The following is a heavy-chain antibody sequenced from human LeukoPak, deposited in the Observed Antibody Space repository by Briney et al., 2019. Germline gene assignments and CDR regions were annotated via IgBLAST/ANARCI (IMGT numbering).Heavy chain of an antibody. J-gene: IGHJ3*02. CDR3: AREGDSYGSDAFDI. D-gene: IGHD5-18*01. CDR2: INPNSGGT. Sequence: ASVKVSCKASGYTFTGYYMHWVRQAPGQGLEWMGWINPNSGGTNYAQKFQGRVTMTRDTSISTAYMELSRLRSDDTAVYYCAREGDSYGSDAFDIWGQGTMVTVSS. CDR1: GYTFTGYY. V-gene: IGHV1-2*02.